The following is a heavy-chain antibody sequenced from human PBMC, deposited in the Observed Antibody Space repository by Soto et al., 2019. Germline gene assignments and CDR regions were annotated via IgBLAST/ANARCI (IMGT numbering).Heavy chain of an antibody. V-gene: IGHV3-49*04. CDR3: TRGRRWDDHINTVTTYDYYGMDV. J-gene: IGHJ6*02. CDR2: IRSKAYGGTT. Sequence: GGSLRLSCTASGFTFGDYAMSWVRQAPGKGLEWVGFIRSKAYGGTTEYAASVKGRFTISRDDSKSIAYLQMNSLKTEDTAVYYCTRGRRWDDHINTVTTYDYYGMDVWGQGTTVTVSS. CDR1: GFTFGDYA. D-gene: IGHD4-17*01.